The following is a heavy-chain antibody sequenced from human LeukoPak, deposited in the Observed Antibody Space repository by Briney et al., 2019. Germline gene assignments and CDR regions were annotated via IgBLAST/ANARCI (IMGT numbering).Heavy chain of an antibody. V-gene: IGHV4-31*03. J-gene: IGHJ4*02. CDR2: IYYSGST. Sequence: PSQTLSLTCTVSGGSISSGGYYWSWIRQHPGKGLEWIGYIYYSGSTYYNPSLKSRVTISVDTSKNQFSLKLSSVTAADTAVYYCARVLTPGIAVAGTLVAPYYFDYWGQGTLVTVSS. CDR1: GGSISSGGYY. CDR3: ARVLTPGIAVAGTLVAPYYFDY. D-gene: IGHD6-19*01.